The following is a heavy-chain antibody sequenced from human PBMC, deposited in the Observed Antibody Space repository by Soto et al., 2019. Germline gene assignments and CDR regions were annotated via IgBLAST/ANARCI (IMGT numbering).Heavy chain of an antibody. CDR3: ARDKGTRGWFDP. D-gene: IGHD3-10*01. J-gene: IGHJ5*02. V-gene: IGHV3-21*01. Sequence: LRLSCAASGFTFSSYSMNWVRQAPGKGLEWVSSISSSSSYIYYADSVKGRFTISRDNAKNSLYLQMNSLRAEDTAVYYGARDKGTRGWFDPWGQGTLVTVSS. CDR1: GFTFSSYS. CDR2: ISSSSSYI.